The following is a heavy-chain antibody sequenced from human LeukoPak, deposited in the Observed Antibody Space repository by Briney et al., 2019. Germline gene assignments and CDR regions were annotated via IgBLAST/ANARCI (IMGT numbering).Heavy chain of an antibody. CDR2: IYSTGST. D-gene: IGHD3-22*01. V-gene: IGHV4-31*11. Sequence: PSETLSLTCVGSGDSINSGLSWIRPHPAQGLEWIGHIYSTGSTYYNPSLRSRVAISVDTSKNQFSLQLTSVTAADTAVYYCARDGGGRYFDNSGFFDSWGQGTLVTVSS. CDR3: ARDGGGRYFDNSGFFDS. CDR1: GDSINSGL. J-gene: IGHJ4*02.